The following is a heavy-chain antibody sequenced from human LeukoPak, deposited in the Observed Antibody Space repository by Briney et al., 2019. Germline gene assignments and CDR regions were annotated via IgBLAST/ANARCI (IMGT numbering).Heavy chain of an antibody. V-gene: IGHV4-59*01. D-gene: IGHD1-26*01. CDR3: ARWRELAFDI. CDR2: IYDSGST. J-gene: IGHJ3*02. CDR1: GGSISSYY. Sequence: PSETLSLTCTVSGGSISSYYWSWIRQPPGKGLEWIGYIYDSGSTNYNPSLKSRVTISVDTSKNQFSLKLSSVTAADTAVYYCARWRELAFDIWGQGTMVTVSS.